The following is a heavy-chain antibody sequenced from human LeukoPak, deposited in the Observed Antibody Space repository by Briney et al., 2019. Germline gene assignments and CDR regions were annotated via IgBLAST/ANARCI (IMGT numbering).Heavy chain of an antibody. CDR3: TEGSEGDYNYYYYGMDV. Sequence: PGRSLRLSCAASGFTFSSYGMHWVRQAPGKGLEWVGRIKSKTDGGTTDYAAPVKGRFTISRDDSKNTLYLQMNSLKTEDTAVYYCTEGSEGDYNYYYYGMDVWGKGTTVTVSS. V-gene: IGHV3-15*01. CDR1: GFTFSSYG. J-gene: IGHJ6*04. D-gene: IGHD4-17*01. CDR2: IKSKTDGGTT.